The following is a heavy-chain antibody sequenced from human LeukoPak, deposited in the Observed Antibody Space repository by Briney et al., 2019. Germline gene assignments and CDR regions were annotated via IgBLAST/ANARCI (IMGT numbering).Heavy chain of an antibody. CDR3: ARCLGFLIGSSWYPDAFDI. V-gene: IGHV4-38-2*02. Sequence: SETLSLTCTVSGYSISSGYFWGWIRQPPGKGLEWIGVYHVGTTDYNPSLKSRVTISVDRSKNQRSLKLSSVTAADTAVYYCARCLGFLIGSSWYPDAFDIWGKGTMVTVSS. D-gene: IGHD6-13*01. CDR1: GYSISSGYF. J-gene: IGHJ3*02. CDR2: VYHVGTT.